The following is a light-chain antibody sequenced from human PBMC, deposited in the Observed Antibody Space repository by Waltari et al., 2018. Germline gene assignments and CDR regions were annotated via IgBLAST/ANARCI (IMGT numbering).Light chain of an antibody. V-gene: IGKV4-1*01. CDR1: QCVLYSSNNKNY. CDR3: QQYYSIPYT. Sequence: DIVMTQSPDSLAVSLGERATINCKSSQCVLYSSNNKNYLAWYQQKPGQPPKLRIYWASTRESGVPDRFSGSGSGTDFTLTISSLQAEDVAVYYCQQYYSIPYTFGQGTKLEIK. J-gene: IGKJ2*01. CDR2: WAS.